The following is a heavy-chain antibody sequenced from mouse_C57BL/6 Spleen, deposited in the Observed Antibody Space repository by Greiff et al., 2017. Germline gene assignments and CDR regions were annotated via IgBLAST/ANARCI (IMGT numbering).Heavy chain of an antibody. CDR3: ASCGSSAYFDY. CDR2: IDPSDSYT. D-gene: IGHD1-1*01. V-gene: IGHV1-50*01. CDR1: GYTFTSYW. Sequence: VQLQQPGAELVKPGASVKLSCKASGYTFTSYWMQWVKQRPGQGLEWIGEIDPSDSYTNYNQKFKGKATLTVDTSSSTAYMQLSSLTSEDSAVFYCASCGSSAYFDYWGKGTTLTVSS. J-gene: IGHJ2*01.